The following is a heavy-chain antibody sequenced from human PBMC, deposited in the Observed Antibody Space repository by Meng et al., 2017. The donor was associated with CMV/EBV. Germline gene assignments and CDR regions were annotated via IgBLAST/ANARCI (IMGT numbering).Heavy chain of an antibody. CDR3: ATYIGNYINWYFDL. Sequence: VRLVQSGDEVTKPGASVQVSCKASGYTFTGYYMHWVRQAPGQGLEWMGWINPNSGGTNYAQKFQGRVTMTRDTSISTAYMELSRLRSDDTAVYYCATYIGNYINWYFDLWGRGTLVTVSS. J-gene: IGHJ2*01. D-gene: IGHD1-7*01. CDR1: GYTFTGYY. V-gene: IGHV1-2*02. CDR2: INPNSGGT.